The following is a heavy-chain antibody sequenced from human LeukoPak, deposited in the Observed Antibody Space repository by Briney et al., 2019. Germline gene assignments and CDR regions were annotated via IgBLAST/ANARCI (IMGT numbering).Heavy chain of an antibody. D-gene: IGHD2-15*01. CDR3: TREKDIVVVVAGNDAFDI. V-gene: IGHV3-15*01. J-gene: IGHJ3*02. Sequence: GGSLRLSCAASGFTFSNAWMSWVRQAPGKGLEWVGRIKSKTDGGTTDYAAPVKGRFTISRDDSKNTLYLQMNSLKTEDTAVYYCTREKDIVVVVAGNDAFDIWGQGTMVTVSS. CDR1: GFTFSNAW. CDR2: IKSKTDGGTT.